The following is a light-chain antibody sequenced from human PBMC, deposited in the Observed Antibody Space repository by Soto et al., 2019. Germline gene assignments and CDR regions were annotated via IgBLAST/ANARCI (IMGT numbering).Light chain of an antibody. CDR1: SGSIASNY. Sequence: NFMLTQPHSVSESPGKTVIISCTRSSGSIASNYVQWYQQRPGSSPTTVIYEDNQRPSGVPDRFSGSIDSSSNSASLTSSGLETEDGADYYCQSYDATNQVFGGGTKVTVL. V-gene: IGLV6-57*01. CDR3: QSYDATNQV. CDR2: EDN. J-gene: IGLJ3*02.